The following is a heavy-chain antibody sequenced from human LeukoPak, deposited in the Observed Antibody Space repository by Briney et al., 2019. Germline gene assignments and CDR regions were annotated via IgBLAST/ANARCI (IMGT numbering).Heavy chain of an antibody. CDR3: AKTSVGEGRIIGSGYFDN. V-gene: IGHV3-30*18. CDR2: ISYDGSNK. CDR1: GFTFRNYG. Sequence: GGSLRLSCAASGFTFRNYGMHWVRQAPGKGLDWVAVISYDGSNKYYADSVKGRFTISRDNSKNTLYLQMNSLRAEDTAVYYCAKTSVGEGRIIGSGYFDNWGQGTLVTVSS. D-gene: IGHD2-15*01. J-gene: IGHJ4*02.